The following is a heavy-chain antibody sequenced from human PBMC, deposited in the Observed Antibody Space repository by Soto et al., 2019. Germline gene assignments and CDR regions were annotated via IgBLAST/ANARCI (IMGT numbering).Heavy chain of an antibody. CDR2: IIPIFGTA. Sequence: QVQLVQSGAEVKKPGSSVKVSCKASGGTFSSYAISWVRQAPGQGLEWMGGIIPIFGTANYAQKFQGRVTITADEYTSTAYMELSSLRSEDTAVYYCARDRGYCSGGSCYYYDGMDVWGQGTTVTVSS. D-gene: IGHD2-15*01. J-gene: IGHJ6*02. CDR3: ARDRGYCSGGSCYYYDGMDV. V-gene: IGHV1-69*01. CDR1: GGTFSSYA.